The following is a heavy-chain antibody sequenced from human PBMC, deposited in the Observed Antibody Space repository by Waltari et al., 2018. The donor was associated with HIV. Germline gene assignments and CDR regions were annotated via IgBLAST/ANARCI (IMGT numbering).Heavy chain of an antibody. CDR1: GFPFTNYG. CDR3: AKGEYYGDYLGH. J-gene: IGHJ4*02. CDR2: MSYDGSRR. D-gene: IGHD4-17*01. V-gene: IGHV3-30*18. Sequence: QLAESGGGVVQPGRSLTLSCVTSGFPFTNYGIQWVRQAPGKGLGWVAVMSYDGSRRYYVDSVKGRFTISRDTSRNTQYLQMNSLRAEDTAVYYCAKGEYYGDYLGHWGQGTLVTVSS.